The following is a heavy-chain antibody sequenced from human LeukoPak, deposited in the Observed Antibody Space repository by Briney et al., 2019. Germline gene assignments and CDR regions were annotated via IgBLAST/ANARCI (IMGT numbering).Heavy chain of an antibody. J-gene: IGHJ5*02. D-gene: IGHD2-2*02. CDR2: ISAYNGNT. Sequence: ASVKVSCKASGYTFTSYDINWVRQATGQGLEWMGWISAYNGNTNYAQKLQGRVTMTTDTSTSTAYMELRSLRSDDTAVYYCARIVVPAAIVPWDKGWFDPWGQGTLVTVSS. CDR1: GYTFTSYD. CDR3: ARIVVPAAIVPWDKGWFDP. V-gene: IGHV1-18*01.